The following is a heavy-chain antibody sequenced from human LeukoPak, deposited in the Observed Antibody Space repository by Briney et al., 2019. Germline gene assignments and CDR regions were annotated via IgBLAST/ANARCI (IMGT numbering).Heavy chain of an antibody. J-gene: IGHJ4*02. V-gene: IGHV3-20*04. D-gene: IGHD2-15*01. CDR1: GFSFDDYG. CDR3: ASGYNSVGGFYFDY. CDR2: IKWNGGST. Sequence: PGGSLRLSCAASGFSFDDYGMSWVRQAPGEGLEWVSGIKWNGGSTGYADSVKGRFTISRDNAKKSLYLQMSSLRPKDTAFYYCASGYNSVGGFYFDYWGQGTLVTVSS.